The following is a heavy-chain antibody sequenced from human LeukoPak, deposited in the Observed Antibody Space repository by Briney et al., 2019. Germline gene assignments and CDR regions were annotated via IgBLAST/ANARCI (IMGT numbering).Heavy chain of an antibody. CDR3: ARMYYYGSGRGGIDY. J-gene: IGHJ4*02. D-gene: IGHD3-10*01. CDR1: GYSFTSYR. CDR2: IYPADSDS. V-gene: IGHV5-51*01. Sequence: GESLKISCKGSGYSFTSYRIGWVRQMPGKGVEWMGIIYPADSDSRYSPSFQDQVTISADKSITPAYLQSSSRKAWHSSMYTCARMYYYGSGRGGIDYWGQGALVTVS.